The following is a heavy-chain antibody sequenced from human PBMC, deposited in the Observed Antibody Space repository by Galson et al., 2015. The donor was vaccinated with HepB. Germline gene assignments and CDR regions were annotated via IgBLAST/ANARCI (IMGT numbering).Heavy chain of an antibody. J-gene: IGHJ4*02. CDR1: GFTFSDYY. Sequence: LRLSCAASGFTFSDYYMTWVRQAPGKGLEWLSYIGDGDTYTKYAESLRGRSAISRDYSKNALYLEINSLRVEDTAVYYCAADATTIVTAFDYWGQGTLVTVSS. D-gene: IGHD2/OR15-2a*01. CDR3: AADATTIVTAFDY. V-gene: IGHV3-11*06. CDR2: IGDGDTYT.